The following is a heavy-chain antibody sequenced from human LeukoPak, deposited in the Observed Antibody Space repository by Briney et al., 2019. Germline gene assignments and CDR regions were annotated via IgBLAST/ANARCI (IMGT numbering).Heavy chain of an antibody. CDR2: INGDGTRT. Sequence: GGSLRLSCAASEFTFNKYWMHWVRQAPGKGLVWVSRINGDGTRTDYVDSVKGRFTISRDNAKNTVNLQMNSLREEDTAVYYCVRETDCTGGSCYLSHWFDPWGQGTLVTVSP. V-gene: IGHV3-74*01. D-gene: IGHD2-15*01. CDR3: VRETDCTGGSCYLSHWFDP. J-gene: IGHJ5*02. CDR1: EFTFNKYW.